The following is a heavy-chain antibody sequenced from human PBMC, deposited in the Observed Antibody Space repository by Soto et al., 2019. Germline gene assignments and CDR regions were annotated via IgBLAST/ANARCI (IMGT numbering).Heavy chain of an antibody. CDR2: IKSKTDGGTT. D-gene: IGHD3-3*01. J-gene: IGHJ4*02. Sequence: GGSLRLSCAASGFTFSNAWMSWVRQAPGKGLEWVGRIKSKTDGGTTDYAAPVKGRFTISRDDSKNTLYLQMNSLKTQHTAMYHFPTDPPGMYFRFRSGYLLFDYWAQATLVTVSS. CDR3: PTDPPGMYFRFRSGYLLFDY. V-gene: IGHV3-15*01. CDR1: GFTFSNAW.